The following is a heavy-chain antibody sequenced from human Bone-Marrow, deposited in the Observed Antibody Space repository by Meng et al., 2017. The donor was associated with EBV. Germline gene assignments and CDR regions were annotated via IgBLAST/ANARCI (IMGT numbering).Heavy chain of an antibody. CDR1: GFTFSSYS. V-gene: IGHV3-21*01. CDR3: AREEEGTYCGGDCYSDY. Sequence: VRWVVAGGGLVKRGWALRLSCGASGFTFSSYSSNWVRQAPGKGLEWVSSISSSSSYIYYADSVKGRFTISRDNAKNSLYLQMNSLRAEDTAVYYCAREEEGTYCGGDCYSDYWGQGTLVTVSS. D-gene: IGHD2-21*02. CDR2: ISSSSSYI. J-gene: IGHJ4*02.